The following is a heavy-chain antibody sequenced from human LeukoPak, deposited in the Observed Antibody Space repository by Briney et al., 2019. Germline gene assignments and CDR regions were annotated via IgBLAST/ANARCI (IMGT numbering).Heavy chain of an antibody. J-gene: IGHJ5*02. CDR3: ARDLMGFDRTVTNNWFDP. CDR1: GGSISSYY. V-gene: IGHV4-4*07. CDR2: IYTSGST. D-gene: IGHD4-17*01. Sequence: SETLSLTCTVSGGSISSYYWSWIRQPPGKGLEWIGRIYTSGSTNYNPSLKSRVTMSVDTSKNQFSLKLSSVTAADTAVYYCARDLMGFDRTVTNNWFDPWGQGTLVTVSS.